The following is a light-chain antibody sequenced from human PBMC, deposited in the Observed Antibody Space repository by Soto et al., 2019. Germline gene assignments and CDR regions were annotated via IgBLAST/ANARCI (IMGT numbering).Light chain of an antibody. CDR3: QQYYSTPPT. V-gene: IGKV1-27*01. J-gene: IGKJ2*01. CDR2: ATS. CDR1: QGIAPY. Sequence: DVQMTQSPSSLSAFVGDRVTITCRASQGIAPYLAWFQQKPGKVPKLLIYATSTLQSGVPSRFSGSGSGTDFTLTISSLQAEDVAVYYCQQYYSTPPTFGQGTKLEIK.